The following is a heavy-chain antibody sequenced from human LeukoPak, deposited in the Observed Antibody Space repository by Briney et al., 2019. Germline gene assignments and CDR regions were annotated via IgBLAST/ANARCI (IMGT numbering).Heavy chain of an antibody. J-gene: IGHJ3*02. D-gene: IGHD2-2*01. CDR1: GYTFTRYY. CDR2: INPNSGGT. V-gene: IGHV1-2*04. Sequence: GASVKVSCKASGYTFTRYYMHRVRQAPGQGLEWTGSINPNSGGTNYAQKFQGWVTMTRDTSISTAYMELSRLRSDDTAVYYCARGVLPAAMRGVGDAFDIWGQGTMVTVSS. CDR3: ARGVLPAAMRGVGDAFDI.